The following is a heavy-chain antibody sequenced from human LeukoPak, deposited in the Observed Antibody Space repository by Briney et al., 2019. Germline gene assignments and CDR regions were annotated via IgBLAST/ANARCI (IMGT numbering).Heavy chain of an antibody. CDR1: GYSISSGYS. CDR2: IYYSGST. CDR3: ARDYSNSFYHDAFDI. V-gene: IGHV4-30-4*07. J-gene: IGHJ3*02. D-gene: IGHD5-18*01. Sequence: SETLSLTCTVSGYSISSGYSWSWIRHPPGKGLEWIGYIYYSGSTYYNPSLKSRLTISVDTSKNQFSLKLSSVTAADTAVYYCARDYSNSFYHDAFDIWGQGTMVTVSS.